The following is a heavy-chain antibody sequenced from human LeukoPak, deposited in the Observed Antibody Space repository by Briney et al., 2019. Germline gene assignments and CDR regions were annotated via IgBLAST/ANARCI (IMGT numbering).Heavy chain of an antibody. Sequence: GESLKISCKGSGYSFNTCWIGWVRQMPGKGLEWMGMIYPGDSDTRYSPSFQGQVIISVDKSISTAYLQWRSLKASDTAMYYCARLDSVVSSGGMDVWGQGTTVTVSS. V-gene: IGHV5-51*01. J-gene: IGHJ6*02. CDR3: ARLDSVVSSGGMDV. D-gene: IGHD3-10*01. CDR2: IYPGDSDT. CDR1: GYSFNTCW.